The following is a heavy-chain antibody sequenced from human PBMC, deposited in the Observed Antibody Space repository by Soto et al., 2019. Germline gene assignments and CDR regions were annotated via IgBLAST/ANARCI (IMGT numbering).Heavy chain of an antibody. D-gene: IGHD1-26*01. CDR3: ARRELYYGSPGWFDP. V-gene: IGHV4-39*01. Sequence: SETLSLTCSVSGASINNFAYYWGWIRQPPGKGLEWIGTVYYNENTYYNPSLKSRVAISVDTAKNQFSLNLRSVTAADTAIYFCARRELYYGSPGWFDPWGQGTLVTVSS. CDR2: VYYNENT. CDR1: GASINNFAYY. J-gene: IGHJ5*01.